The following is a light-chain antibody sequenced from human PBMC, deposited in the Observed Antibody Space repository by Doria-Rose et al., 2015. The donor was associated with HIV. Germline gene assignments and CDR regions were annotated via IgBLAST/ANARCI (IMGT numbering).Light chain of an antibody. Sequence: TQSPGTLSLSPGERATLSCRASQSFSSTYLAWYQQKRGQAPSLLIYDGSTRATGIPDSFRTSGYCTDFTLTINRLEPEDFALYYCHQYGTSWTFGQGTKVEI. CDR3: HQYGTSWT. J-gene: IGKJ1*01. CDR1: QSFSSTY. CDR2: DGS. V-gene: IGKV3-20*01.